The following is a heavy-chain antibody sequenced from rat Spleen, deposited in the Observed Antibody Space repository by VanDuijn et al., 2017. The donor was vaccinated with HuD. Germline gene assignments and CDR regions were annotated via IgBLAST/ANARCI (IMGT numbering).Heavy chain of an antibody. CDR1: GFSLISYG. CDR2: IWNDGST. V-gene: IGHV2-70*01. D-gene: IGHD1-11*01. J-gene: IGHJ2*01. Sequence: QVQLRESGPGLVQPSETLPLTCTVSGFSLISYGVNWVRQPPGKGLEGKGTIWNDGSTDYNSALKSRLSISRDTSKSQVFLKINSLQTEDTAIYLCARSPFEGSFDYWGQGVMVTVSS. CDR3: ARSPFEGSFDY.